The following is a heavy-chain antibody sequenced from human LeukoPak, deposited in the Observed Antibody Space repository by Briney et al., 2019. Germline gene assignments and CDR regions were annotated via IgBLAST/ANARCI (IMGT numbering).Heavy chain of an antibody. CDR2: IIPIFGTA. CDR1: GGTFSSYA. V-gene: IGHV1-69*13. D-gene: IGHD3-22*01. J-gene: IGHJ4*02. Sequence: GASVKVSCKASGGTFSSYAISWVRQAPGQGLEWMGGIIPIFGTANYALKFQGRVTITADESTSTAYMELSSLRSEDTAVYYCARLTGSSGYYYADYWGQGTLVTVSS. CDR3: ARLTGSSGYYYADY.